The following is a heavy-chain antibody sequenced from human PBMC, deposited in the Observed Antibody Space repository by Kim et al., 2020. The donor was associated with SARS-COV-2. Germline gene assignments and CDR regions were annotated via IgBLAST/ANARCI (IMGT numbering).Heavy chain of an antibody. CDR2: IRTRGNNYAT. V-gene: IGHV3-73*01. Sequence: GGSLRLSCAASGLTFSGSAMHWARQASGKGLEWVGRIRTRGNNYATAYATSLKGMFTISRDDSKNTAYLQMDSLKTEDTAVYYCITLGECTGGSCPPEYGDYSGPYWGQGTLVTVSS. CDR1: GLTFSGSA. D-gene: IGHD4-17*01. CDR3: ITLGECTGGSCPPEYGDYSGPY. J-gene: IGHJ4*02.